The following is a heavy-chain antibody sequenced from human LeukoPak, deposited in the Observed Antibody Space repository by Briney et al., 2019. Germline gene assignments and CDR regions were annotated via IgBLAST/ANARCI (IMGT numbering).Heavy chain of an antibody. Sequence: PSETLSLTCTVSGGSISTYYWSWIRQPPGKGLEWIGYIYYSGSTNYNPSLKSRVTISVDTSKNQFSLNLSSVTAADTAVYYCARKPIVNSAWYYFDYWGQGTLVTVSS. CDR1: GGSISTYY. V-gene: IGHV4-59*01. J-gene: IGHJ4*02. D-gene: IGHD3-22*01. CDR2: IYYSGST. CDR3: ARKPIVNSAWYYFDY.